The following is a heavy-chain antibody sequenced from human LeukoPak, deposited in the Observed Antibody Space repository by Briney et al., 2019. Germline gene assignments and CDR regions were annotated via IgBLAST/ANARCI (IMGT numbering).Heavy chain of an antibody. J-gene: IGHJ5*02. CDR1: GFTFSSYS. D-gene: IGHD3-3*01. CDR2: ISSSSSYI. Sequence: GGSLRLSCAASGFTFSSYSMNWVRQAPGKGLEWVSSISSSSSYIYYADSVKGRFTISRDNAKNSLYLQMNSLRAEDTAVYYCARDILEANWFDPWGQGTLVTVPS. CDR3: ARDILEANWFDP. V-gene: IGHV3-21*01.